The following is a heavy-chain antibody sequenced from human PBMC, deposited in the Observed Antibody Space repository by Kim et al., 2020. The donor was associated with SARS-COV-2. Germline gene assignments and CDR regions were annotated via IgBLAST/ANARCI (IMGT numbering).Heavy chain of an antibody. Sequence: ASVKVSCKASGYTFTSYDINWVRQATGQGLEWMGWMNPNSGNTGYAQKFQGGVTMTRNTSISTAYMELSSLRSEDTAVYYCARGGTYYYGSGSYLYYGMDVWGQGTTVTVSS. CDR3: ARGGTYYYGSGSYLYYGMDV. CDR1: GYTFTSYD. J-gene: IGHJ6*02. V-gene: IGHV1-8*01. D-gene: IGHD3-10*01. CDR2: MNPNSGNT.